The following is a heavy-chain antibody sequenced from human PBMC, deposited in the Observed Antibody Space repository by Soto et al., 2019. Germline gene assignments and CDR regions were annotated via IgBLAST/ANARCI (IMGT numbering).Heavy chain of an antibody. J-gene: IGHJ5*02. CDR1: GGSFSGYY. CDR2: INHSGST. CDR3: ARGRSRMLDFWSGYPASPGGFDP. V-gene: IGHV4-34*01. D-gene: IGHD3-3*01. Sequence: ETLSLTCAVYGGSFSGYYWSWIRQPPGKGLEWIGEINHSGSTNYNPSLKSRVTISVDTSKNQFSLKLSSVTAADTAVYYCARGRSRMLDFWSGYPASPGGFDPWGQGTLVTVSS.